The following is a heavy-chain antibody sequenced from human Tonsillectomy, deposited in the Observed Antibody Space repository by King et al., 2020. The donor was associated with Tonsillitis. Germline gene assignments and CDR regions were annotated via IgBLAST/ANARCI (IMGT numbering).Heavy chain of an antibody. CDR3: ARDNCDDSSGYYFVSPGGVFDY. J-gene: IGHJ4*02. Sequence: VQLVESGAEVKKPGASVKVSCKTSGYTFTSYLIHWVRQAPGQGLEWMGIINPSGGSTTYAQKFQGRVTMTRDTSTSTVYMELSSLRSEDTAVYYCARDNCDDSSGYYFVSPGGVFDYWGQGTLVTVSS. CDR2: INPSGGST. D-gene: IGHD3-22*01. CDR1: GYTFTSYL. V-gene: IGHV1-46*01.